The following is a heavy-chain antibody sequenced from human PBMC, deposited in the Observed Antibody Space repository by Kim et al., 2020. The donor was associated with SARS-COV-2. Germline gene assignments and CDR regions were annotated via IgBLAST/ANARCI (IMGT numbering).Heavy chain of an antibody. V-gene: IGHV3-66*01. Sequence: WGSLRLSCAASGYTVTYSYMGWVRQAPGKGLEWVSFIYSGGNTIYADSVKGRLIISRDHSKNTLYLQMNSLRDEDTAVYYCATVVFYYDAGYFKNWGQGTLIIVSS. D-gene: IGHD3-22*01. J-gene: IGHJ1*01. CDR3: ATVVFYYDAGYFKN. CDR1: GYTVTYSY. CDR2: IYSGGNT.